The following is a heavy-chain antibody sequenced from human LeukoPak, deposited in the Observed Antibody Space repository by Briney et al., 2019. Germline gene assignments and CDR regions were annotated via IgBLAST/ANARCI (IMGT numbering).Heavy chain of an antibody. CDR1: GGTFSSYA. CDR2: IIPMFDTA. CDR3: ASVSAYCSSTSCYGTYYFDY. J-gene: IGHJ4*02. D-gene: IGHD2-2*01. Sequence: GASVKVSCKASGGTFSSYAISWVRQALGQGLEWMGGIIPMFDTANYAQKFQGRVTITADKSTSTAYMELSSLRSEDTAVYYCASVSAYCSSTSCYGTYYFDYWGQGTLVTVSS. V-gene: IGHV1-69*06.